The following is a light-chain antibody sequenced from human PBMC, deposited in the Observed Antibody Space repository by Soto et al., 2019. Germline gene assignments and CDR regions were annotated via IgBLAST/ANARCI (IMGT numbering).Light chain of an antibody. V-gene: IGKV1-39*01. CDR3: QESYTSAVA. J-gene: IGKJ4*01. Sequence: DIQITQSPSSLSASVGDRVIITCRTSQSISSYLNWYQQKPGKAPELLIYAASSLQSGVPSRFSGSGYETDFSLTIRSLRPEDFATYYCQESYTSAVAFGGGTKVEI. CDR1: QSISSY. CDR2: AAS.